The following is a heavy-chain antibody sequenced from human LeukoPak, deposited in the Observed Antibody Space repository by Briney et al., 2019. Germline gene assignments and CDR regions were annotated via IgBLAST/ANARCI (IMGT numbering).Heavy chain of an antibody. D-gene: IGHD1-26*01. CDR1: GYTFTGYY. V-gene: IGHV1-2*03. CDR3: ARGAEEWELLGVDY. CDR2: INPNSGGT. J-gene: IGHJ4*02. Sequence: LAASVKVSCKASGYTFTGYYMHWVRQAPGQGLEWMGWINPNSGGTNYAQKFQGRVTMTRDTSISTAYMELSRLRSDDTAVYYCARGAEEWELLGVDYWGQGTLVTVSS.